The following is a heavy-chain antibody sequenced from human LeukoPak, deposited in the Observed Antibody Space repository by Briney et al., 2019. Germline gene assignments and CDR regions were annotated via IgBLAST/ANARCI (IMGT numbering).Heavy chain of an antibody. J-gene: IGHJ6*03. D-gene: IGHD3-3*02. CDR1: GFTFDDYA. Sequence: QTGRSLRLSCAASGFTFDDYAMHWVRQAPGKGLEWVSGISWNSGSIGYADSVKGRFTISRDNAKNSLYLQMNSLRAEDTALYYCAKDLSALLPGAHNYMDVWGKGTTVTISS. CDR2: ISWNSGSI. V-gene: IGHV3-9*01. CDR3: AKDLSALLPGAHNYMDV.